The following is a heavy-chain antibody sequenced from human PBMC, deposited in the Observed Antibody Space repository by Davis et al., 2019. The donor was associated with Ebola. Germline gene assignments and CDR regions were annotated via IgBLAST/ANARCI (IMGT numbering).Heavy chain of an antibody. CDR3: ATGLPAARVYYYGMDV. V-gene: IGHV3-30*03. J-gene: IGHJ6*02. D-gene: IGHD2-2*01. CDR2: ISYDGSNK. Sequence: GESLKISCAASGFTFSSYGMHWVRQAPGKGLEWVAVISYDGSNKYYVDSVKGRFTISRDNSKNTLYLQMNSLRAEDTAVYYCATGLPAARVYYYGMDVWGQGTTVTVSS. CDR1: GFTFSSYG.